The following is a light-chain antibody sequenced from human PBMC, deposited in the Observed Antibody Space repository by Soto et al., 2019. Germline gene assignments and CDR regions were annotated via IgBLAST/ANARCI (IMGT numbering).Light chain of an antibody. Sequence: QSVLTQPPSTSGTPGQRVAISCSGGSSNIGSNTVNWYQLLPGTAPKLLIYSNNQRPSGVPDRFSGSRFGTSASLAISGLQSEDESEFYCATWDDSLTGLVFGGGTKVTVL. CDR3: ATWDDSLTGLV. CDR2: SNN. CDR1: SSNIGSNT. J-gene: IGLJ3*02. V-gene: IGLV1-44*01.